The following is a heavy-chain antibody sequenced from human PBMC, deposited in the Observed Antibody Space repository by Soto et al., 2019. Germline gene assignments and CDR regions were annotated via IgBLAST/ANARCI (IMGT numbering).Heavy chain of an antibody. J-gene: IGHJ5*02. V-gene: IGHV3-23*01. Sequence: PGGSLRLSCAASGFTLSNYAMSWVRQAPGKGLEWVSAISGSGSSTYYADSVEGRFTISRDNAKNSLYLQMNSLRAEDTAVYYCARHPERIAQIGWFDPWGQGTLVTVSS. CDR1: GFTLSNYA. CDR3: ARHPERIAQIGWFDP. CDR2: ISGSGSST. D-gene: IGHD6-13*01.